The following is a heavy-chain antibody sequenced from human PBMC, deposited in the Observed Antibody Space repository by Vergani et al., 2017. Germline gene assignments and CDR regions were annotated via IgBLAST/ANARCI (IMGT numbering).Heavy chain of an antibody. CDR2: INPSGGST. D-gene: IGHD2-2*01. CDR1: GYPFTSYY. Sequence: QVQLVQSGAEVKKPGASVKVSCKASGYPFTSYYMHWVRQAPGQGLEWMGIINPSGGSTSYAQKFQGRVTITADESTSTAYMELSSLRSEDTAVYYCARARYCSSTSCYGGFDYWGQGTLVTVSS. V-gene: IGHV1-46*01. CDR3: ARARYCSSTSCYGGFDY. J-gene: IGHJ4*02.